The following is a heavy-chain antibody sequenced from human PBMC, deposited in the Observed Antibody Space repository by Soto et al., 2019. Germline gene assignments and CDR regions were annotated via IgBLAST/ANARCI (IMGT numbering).Heavy chain of an antibody. CDR2: IDGRGTGT. D-gene: IGHD2-21*02. CDR1: GFTFGSYT. CDR3: ANTGPVTARIRFDY. Sequence: VQLLESGGGLVQPGGSLRLSCEGSGFTFGSYTMAWVRQAPGKGLVWISGIDGRGTGTYYADSVEGRFSISRDNSRNTLYLQMNSVGIDDTAVYYCANTGPVTARIRFDYWGQGALVTVFS. V-gene: IGHV3-23*01. J-gene: IGHJ4*02.